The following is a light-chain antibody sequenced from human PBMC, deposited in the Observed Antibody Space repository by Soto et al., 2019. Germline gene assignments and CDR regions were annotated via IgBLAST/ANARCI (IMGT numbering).Light chain of an antibody. CDR3: LQDYNYPRT. J-gene: IGKJ1*01. V-gene: IGKV1-6*01. CDR2: AAS. CDR1: QGIRND. Sequence: AIQMTQSPSSLSASVGDRVTITCRASQGIRNDLGWYQQKPGKAPQLLIFAASSLQSGVPSRFSGSGSGTDFTLTISSLQPEDFATYYCLQDYNYPRTFGQGTKVEIK.